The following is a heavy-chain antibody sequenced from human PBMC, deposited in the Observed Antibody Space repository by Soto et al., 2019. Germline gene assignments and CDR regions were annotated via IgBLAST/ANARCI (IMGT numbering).Heavy chain of an antibody. CDR1: GFTFGTTD. V-gene: IGHV3-23*01. Sequence: LVQPGGSLTLXCAASGFTFGTTDMSWVRQAPGEGLEWVSTIDGSGGITYYADSVKGRFTISRDNSRNTVYLQMNSLRGDDTALYYCVKNSGWFNTWGQGALVTVSS. CDR3: VKNSGWFNT. CDR2: IDGSGGIT. D-gene: IGHD3-10*01. J-gene: IGHJ5*02.